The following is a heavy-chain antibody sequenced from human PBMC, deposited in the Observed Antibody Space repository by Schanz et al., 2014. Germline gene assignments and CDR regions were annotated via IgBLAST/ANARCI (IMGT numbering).Heavy chain of an antibody. CDR2: IWYDGSNK. Sequence: VHLLESGGGLIQPGGSLRLSCAASGFAFSSFAMTWVRQAPGRGLEWVAVIWYDGSNKYYADSVKGRFTISRDNSKNTLYLQMNSLRAEDTAVYYCAKGRFGELSAFDIWGQGTMVTVSS. D-gene: IGHD3-10*01. CDR1: GFAFSSFA. J-gene: IGHJ3*02. V-gene: IGHV3-33*06. CDR3: AKGRFGELSAFDI.